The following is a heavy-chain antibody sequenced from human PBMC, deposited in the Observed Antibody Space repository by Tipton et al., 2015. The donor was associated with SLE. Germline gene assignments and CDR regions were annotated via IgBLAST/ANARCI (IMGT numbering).Heavy chain of an antibody. V-gene: IGHV3-53*05. CDR1: RFSFGNYD. Sequence: SLRLSCAASRFSFGNYDMCWVRQAPGKGLEWVSLIYSGGSTSYADSVKGRFTISRDNSKNTLYLQMNSLRAEDTAVYYCARSSWYDFWSGYYSERYFDLWGRGTLVTVSS. D-gene: IGHD3-3*01. J-gene: IGHJ2*01. CDR2: IYSGGST. CDR3: ARSSWYDFWSGYYSERYFDL.